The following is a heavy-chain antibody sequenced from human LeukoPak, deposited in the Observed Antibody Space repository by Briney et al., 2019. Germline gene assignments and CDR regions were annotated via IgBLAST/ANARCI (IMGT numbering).Heavy chain of an antibody. V-gene: IGHV1-8*01. CDR3: ARAPIFGAHHRRFDP. D-gene: IGHD3-3*01. J-gene: IGHJ5*02. CDR1: GYTFTSYD. Sequence: ASVKVSCKASGYTFTSYDINWVRHATGQGLEWMGWMSPNSGDTGYAQKFQGRVTMTRDTSISTAFMELTSLRSEDTAVYYCARAPIFGAHHRRFDPWGQGTLVNVSS. CDR2: MSPNSGDT.